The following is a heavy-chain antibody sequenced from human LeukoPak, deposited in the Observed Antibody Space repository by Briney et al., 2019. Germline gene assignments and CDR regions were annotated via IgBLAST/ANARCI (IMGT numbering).Heavy chain of an antibody. CDR3: ARFAAGGSYYYYMDV. J-gene: IGHJ6*03. D-gene: IGHD6-25*01. Sequence: GRSLRLSCAASGFTFSNAWMSWVRQPPGKGVEGGSNIGTSNTTIYYADSVKGRFTISRDNAKNSLYLQMNSLRADDTAVYYCARFAAGGSYYYYMDVWGKGTTVTVSS. CDR2: IGTSNTTI. V-gene: IGHV3-48*01. CDR1: GFTFSNAW.